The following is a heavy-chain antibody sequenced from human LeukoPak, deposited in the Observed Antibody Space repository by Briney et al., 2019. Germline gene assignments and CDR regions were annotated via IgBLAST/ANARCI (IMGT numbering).Heavy chain of an antibody. V-gene: IGHV3-23*01. Sequence: GGSLRLSCAASGFTFSTYAMSWVRQAPGKGLEWVSSISGGGSTNYAGSVMGRFTISRDNSKSTLYLQMNSLRAEDTAVYYCARSTIVAAGTGPFDIWGQGTMVTVSS. CDR1: GFTFSTYA. J-gene: IGHJ3*02. CDR3: ARSTIVAAGTGPFDI. CDR2: ISGGGST. D-gene: IGHD6-13*01.